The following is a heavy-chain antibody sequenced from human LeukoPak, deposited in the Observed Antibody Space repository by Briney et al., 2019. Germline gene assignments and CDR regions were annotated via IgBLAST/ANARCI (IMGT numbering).Heavy chain of an antibody. J-gene: IGHJ4*02. V-gene: IGHV3-23*01. CDR3: AKDFCSGGSCYRWYFDY. Sequence: GGSLRLSYAASGFTFSSYAMSWVRQAPGKGLEWVSAISGSGGSTYYADSVKGRFTISRDNSKNTLYLQMNSLRAEDTAVYYCAKDFCSGGSCYRWYFDYWGQGTLVTVSS. D-gene: IGHD2-15*01. CDR1: GFTFSSYA. CDR2: ISGSGGST.